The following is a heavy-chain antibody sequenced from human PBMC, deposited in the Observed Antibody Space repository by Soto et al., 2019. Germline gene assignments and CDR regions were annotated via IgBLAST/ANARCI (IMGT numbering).Heavy chain of an antibody. CDR1: GFSFIRHG. Sequence: QEQLVESGGGVVQPGGSLRLSCAGSGFSFIRHGFHWVRQAPGKGPEWLALIQYDGRNEYYVDSVKGRFTISRDNSRNTLYLQVNSLTAEDTAVYFCARDGKTAITHYYYMDLWGKGTTVTVSS. D-gene: IGHD3-10*01. J-gene: IGHJ6*03. CDR2: IQYDGRNE. V-gene: IGHV3-33*05. CDR3: ARDGKTAITHYYYMDL.